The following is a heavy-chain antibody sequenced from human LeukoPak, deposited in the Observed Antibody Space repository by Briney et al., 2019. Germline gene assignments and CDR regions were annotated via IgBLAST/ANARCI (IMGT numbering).Heavy chain of an antibody. D-gene: IGHD2-15*01. CDR1: GYTFTSYD. CDR3: ARGPRYCSGGSCYSEPAEYFQR. V-gene: IGHV1-8*01. J-gene: IGHJ1*01. CDR2: MNPNSGNT. Sequence: ASVKVSCKAAGYTFTSYDINWVRQATGQGLEWMGWMNPNSGNTGYAQKFQGRVTMTRNTSISTAYMELSSLRSEDTAVYYCARGPRYCSGGSCYSEPAEYFQRWGQGTLVTVSS.